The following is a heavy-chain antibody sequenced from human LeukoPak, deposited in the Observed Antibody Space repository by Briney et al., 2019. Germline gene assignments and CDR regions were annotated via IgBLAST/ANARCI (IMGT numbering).Heavy chain of an antibody. CDR2: IDSGGTT. V-gene: IGHV3-66*01. Sequence: GGSLRLSCAASGFTVNSNYMSWVRQAPGKELEWVSVIDSGGTTYYADSVKGRFTISRDNSKNTLYLQMNTLRAEDTAVYYCARVGYDTDDAFDIWGQGTMATVSS. CDR1: GFTVNSNY. D-gene: IGHD3-9*01. J-gene: IGHJ3*02. CDR3: ARVGYDTDDAFDI.